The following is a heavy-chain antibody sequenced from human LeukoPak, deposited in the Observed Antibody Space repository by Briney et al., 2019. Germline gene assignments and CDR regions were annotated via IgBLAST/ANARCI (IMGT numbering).Heavy chain of an antibody. V-gene: IGHV4-59*01. CDR1: GASISGYF. CDR3: ARAEDYYDSSGYYSYYFDY. CDR2: IYYSGST. D-gene: IGHD3-22*01. Sequence: SETLSLTCTVSGASISGYFWSWIRQPPGKGLEWIGYIYYSGSTNYNPSLKSRVTISVDTSKNQFSLKLSSVTAADTAVYYCARAEDYYDSSGYYSYYFDYWGQGTLVTVSS. J-gene: IGHJ4*02.